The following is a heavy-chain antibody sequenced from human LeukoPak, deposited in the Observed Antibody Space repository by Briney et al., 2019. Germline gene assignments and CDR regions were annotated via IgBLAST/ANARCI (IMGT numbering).Heavy chain of an antibody. J-gene: IGHJ4*02. V-gene: IGHV4-38-2*01. Sequence: PSETLSLTCAVSGYSISSGYYWGWIRQPPGKGLEWIGSIYHSGSTYYNPSLKSRVTILVDTSKNQLSLKLTSVTAADTAVYYCAMYSSGWYKNYWGQGTLVTVSS. CDR2: IYHSGST. CDR3: AMYSSGWYKNY. CDR1: GYSISSGYY. D-gene: IGHD6-19*01.